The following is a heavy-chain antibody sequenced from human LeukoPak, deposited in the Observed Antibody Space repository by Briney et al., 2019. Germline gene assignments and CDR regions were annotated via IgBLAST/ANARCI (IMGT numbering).Heavy chain of an antibody. CDR1: GFTVSSSY. J-gene: IGHJ4*02. V-gene: IGHV3-53*01. CDR3: ARDRANDYFDY. CDR2: IYSGGST. D-gene: IGHD3-10*01. Sequence: PGGSLRLSCAASGFTVSSSYMSWVRQAPGEGLEWVSVIYSGGSTYYADSVRGRFTISRDNSKNTLYLQMNSLRAEDTAVYYCARDRANDYFDYWGQGTLVTVSS.